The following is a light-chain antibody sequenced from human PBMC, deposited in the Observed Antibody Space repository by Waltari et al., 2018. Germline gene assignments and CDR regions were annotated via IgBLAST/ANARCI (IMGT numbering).Light chain of an antibody. Sequence: QSALTQPASVSGSPGQSITISCTGTSSDVGSYNLVSWYQQHPGKAPKLMIYEVRKSPSGVFNRFLGSKFGNTRFLTIVGLQAEDEADYYCCSYAGSSTFVFGTGTKVTVL. CDR3: CSYAGSSTFV. V-gene: IGLV2-23*02. CDR2: EVR. J-gene: IGLJ1*01. CDR1: SSDVGSYNL.